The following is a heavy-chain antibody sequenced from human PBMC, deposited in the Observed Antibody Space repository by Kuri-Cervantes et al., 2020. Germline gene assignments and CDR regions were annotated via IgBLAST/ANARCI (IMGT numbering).Heavy chain of an antibody. CDR3: ARGDSYDSSGYYYGGHDY. CDR2: INPSGGNT. CDR1: GYTFTSYY. J-gene: IGHJ4*02. V-gene: IGHV1-46*01. Sequence: ASVKVSCKASGYTFTSYYMHWVRQAPGQGLEWMGIINPSGGNTNYAQKFQGRVTISTDESTSTSYMELSSLRFEDTAVYYCARGDSYDSSGYYYGGHDYWGQGTLVTVSS. D-gene: IGHD3-22*01.